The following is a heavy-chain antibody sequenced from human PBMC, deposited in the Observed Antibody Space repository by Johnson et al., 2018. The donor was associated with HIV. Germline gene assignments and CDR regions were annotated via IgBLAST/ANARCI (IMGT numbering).Heavy chain of an antibody. CDR1: GFTFSSYW. D-gene: IGHD5-18*01. Sequence: MLLVESGGGLVQPGGSLRLSCAASGFTFSSYWISWVRQAPGKGLEWVSYISSSGTTIYYTDSVKGRFTVSRDNAKNSLYLQMNSLRAEDTAVYYCASRSYGYVRHAFDIWGQGTMVTFSS. J-gene: IGHJ3*02. CDR2: ISSSGTTI. CDR3: ASRSYGYVRHAFDI. V-gene: IGHV3-48*04.